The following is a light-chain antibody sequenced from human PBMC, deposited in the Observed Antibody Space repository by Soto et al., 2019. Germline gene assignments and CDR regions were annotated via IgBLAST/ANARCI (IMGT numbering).Light chain of an antibody. Sequence: AIQMTQSPSSLSASVGDRVTITCRASQGIRNDLGWFQQKPGKAPNLLIYAASSLQSGVPSRFSGSGSGTDFSLTISGLQPEDFALYYCQVYGILPWTFGQGTKVDIK. CDR2: AAS. CDR1: QGIRND. V-gene: IGKV1-6*01. J-gene: IGKJ1*01. CDR3: QVYGILPWT.